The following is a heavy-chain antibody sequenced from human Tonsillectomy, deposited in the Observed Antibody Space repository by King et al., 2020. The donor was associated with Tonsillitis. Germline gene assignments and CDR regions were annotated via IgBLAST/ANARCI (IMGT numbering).Heavy chain of an antibody. J-gene: IGHJ4*02. CDR2: ISYDGNNK. CDR1: GFTFSSYD. V-gene: IGHV3-30*18. Sequence: VQLVESGGGVVQPGRSLRLSCAASGFTFSSYDMHWVRQAPGKGLEWVAVISYDGNNKYYADSVKGRFTISRDNSKNTLYLQMNSLRAEDTAVYYCAKEGYYYDSSGSPYQDYFDDWGQGTLVTVSS. CDR3: AKEGYYYDSSGSPYQDYFDD. D-gene: IGHD3-22*01.